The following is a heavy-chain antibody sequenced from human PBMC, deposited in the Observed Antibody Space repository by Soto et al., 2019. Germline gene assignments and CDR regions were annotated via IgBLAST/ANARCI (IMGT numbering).Heavy chain of an antibody. CDR2: ISGSGGST. J-gene: IGHJ4*02. CDR3: AKDLYSSGSLDY. D-gene: IGHD6-19*01. CDR1: GFTFSSYA. V-gene: IGHV3-23*01. Sequence: PAGSLRLSCAASGFTFSSYAMSWVRQAPGKGLEWVSAISGSGGSTYYADSVKGRFTISRDNSKNTLYLQMNSLRAEDTAVYYCAKDLYSSGSLDYWGQGTLVTVSS.